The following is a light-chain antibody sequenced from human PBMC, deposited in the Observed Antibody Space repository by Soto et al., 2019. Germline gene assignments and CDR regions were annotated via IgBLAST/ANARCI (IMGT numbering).Light chain of an antibody. CDR1: SSDVGGYNY. J-gene: IGLJ1*01. Sequence: QSVLTQPASVSGSPGQSITISCTGTSSDVGGYNYVSWYQLHPGKAPKLMIYEVSNRPSGVVNRFSGSKSGNTASLTISGLQAEDEADYYCSSYTTSSMSYVFGTGTKVTVL. V-gene: IGLV2-14*01. CDR2: EVS. CDR3: SSYTTSSMSYV.